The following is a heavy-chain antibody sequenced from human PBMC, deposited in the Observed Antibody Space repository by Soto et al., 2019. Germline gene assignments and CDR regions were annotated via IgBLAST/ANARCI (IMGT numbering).Heavy chain of an antibody. CDR1: GFTFSSYG. D-gene: IGHD1-26*01. J-gene: IGHJ5*02. Sequence: QVQLVESGGGVVQPGRSLRLSCAASGFTFSSYGMHWVRQAPGKGLEWVAVIWYDGSNKYYADSVKGRFTISRDNSKNTLYLQMNSLRAEDTAVYYCARKWGGSYLFDPWGQGTLVTVSS. CDR2: IWYDGSNK. CDR3: ARKWGGSYLFDP. V-gene: IGHV3-33*01.